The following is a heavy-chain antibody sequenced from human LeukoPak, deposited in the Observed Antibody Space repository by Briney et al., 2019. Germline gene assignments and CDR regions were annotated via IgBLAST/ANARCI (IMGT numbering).Heavy chain of an antibody. CDR1: GGSISSYY. Sequence: SETLSLTCTVSGGSISSYYWSWIRQPPGKGLEWIGYIYYSGSTNYNPSLKSRVTISVDTSKNQFSLKLSSVTAADTAVYYCAKDGVGRYSGWYEMGYYFDYWGQGTLVTVSS. V-gene: IGHV4-59*01. CDR3: AKDGVGRYSGWYEMGYYFDY. CDR2: IYYSGST. D-gene: IGHD6-19*01. J-gene: IGHJ4*02.